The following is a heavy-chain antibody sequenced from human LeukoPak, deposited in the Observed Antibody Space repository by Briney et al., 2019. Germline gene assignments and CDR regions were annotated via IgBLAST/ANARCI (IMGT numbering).Heavy chain of an antibody. CDR3: AKDRAREQLALYYFDY. D-gene: IGHD6-6*01. CDR1: GFTFSSYA. J-gene: IGHJ4*02. Sequence: GGSLRLSCAASGFTFSSYAMSWVRQAPGKGLEWVSSISGSGDYTYYTDSVKGRFIISRDNSKNTLYLKMNSLRAEDTAVYYCAKDRAREQLALYYFDYWGQGTLVTVSS. CDR2: ISGSGDYT. V-gene: IGHV3-23*01.